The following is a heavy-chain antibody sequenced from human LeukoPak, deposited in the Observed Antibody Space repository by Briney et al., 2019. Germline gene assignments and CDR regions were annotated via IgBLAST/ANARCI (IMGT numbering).Heavy chain of an antibody. V-gene: IGHV4-59*01. J-gene: IGHJ4*02. Sequence: SETLSLTCIVSGGSISSYYWSWIRQPPGKGLEWIGYIYYSGSTNYNPSLKSRVTISVDTSKNQFSLKLSSVTAANTAVYYCARVSIAAAGTGVDYWGQGTLVTVSS. CDR2: IYYSGST. CDR1: GGSISSYY. D-gene: IGHD6-13*01. CDR3: ARVSIAAAGTGVDY.